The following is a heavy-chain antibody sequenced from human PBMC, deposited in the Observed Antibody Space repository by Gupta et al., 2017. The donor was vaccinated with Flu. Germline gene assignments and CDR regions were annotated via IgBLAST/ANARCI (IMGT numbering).Heavy chain of an antibody. D-gene: IGHD1-1*01. J-gene: IGHJ4*02. V-gene: IGHV3-11*01. CDR3: ARSLTTTNY. CDR2: ISSTGSTI. Sequence: MTWLRQAPGKGLEWVSYISSTGSTIYYADSVKGRFTISRDNAKNSLYLQMNSLRAEDTAVYYCARSLTTTNYWGQGTLVTVSS.